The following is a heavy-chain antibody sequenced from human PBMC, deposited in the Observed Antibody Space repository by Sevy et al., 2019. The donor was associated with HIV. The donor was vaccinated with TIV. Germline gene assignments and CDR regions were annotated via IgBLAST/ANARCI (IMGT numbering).Heavy chain of an antibody. J-gene: IGHJ6*03. CDR3: AKGGGGHYDPDEIGYYFYYYNMDV. CDR2: ISGSDGST. Sequence: GGSLRLSCAASGFTFSSYAMTWVRQAPGKGLEWVSGISGSDGSTYYADSVKGRFTISRDNSKNTLYLQMNSLRSEDTAIYYCAKGGGGHYDPDEIGYYFYYYNMDVWGKGTTVTVSS. CDR1: GFTFSSYA. V-gene: IGHV3-23*01. D-gene: IGHD3-22*01.